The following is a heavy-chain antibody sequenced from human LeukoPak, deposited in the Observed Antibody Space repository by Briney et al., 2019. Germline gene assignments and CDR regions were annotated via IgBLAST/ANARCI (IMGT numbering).Heavy chain of an antibody. Sequence: PGGSLRLSCAASGFTFSSYAMSWVRQAPGKGLEWVSAISGSGGSTYYADSVKGRFTISRDNSKNTLYLQMNSLRAEDTAVYYCAKEGEGSGYCFGNDAFDIWGQGTMVTVSS. V-gene: IGHV3-23*01. CDR2: ISGSGGST. CDR3: AKEGEGSGYCFGNDAFDI. J-gene: IGHJ3*02. D-gene: IGHD3-22*01. CDR1: GFTFSSYA.